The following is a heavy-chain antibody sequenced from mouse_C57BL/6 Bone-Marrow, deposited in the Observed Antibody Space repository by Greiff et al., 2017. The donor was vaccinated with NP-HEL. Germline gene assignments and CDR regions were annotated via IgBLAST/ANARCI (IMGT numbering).Heavy chain of an antibody. Sequence: QVQLKESGPGLVAPSQSLSITCTVSGFSLTSYAISWVRQPPGKGLEWLGVIWPGGGSTSNSALKSRLSISKDNSKSQVFLKMNSLQTDDTARDYCARAIYYGYSAWFAYWGQGTLVTVSA. J-gene: IGHJ3*01. D-gene: IGHD2-2*01. CDR3: ARAIYYGYSAWFAY. CDR1: GFSLTSYA. CDR2: IWPGGGS. V-gene: IGHV2-9-1*01.